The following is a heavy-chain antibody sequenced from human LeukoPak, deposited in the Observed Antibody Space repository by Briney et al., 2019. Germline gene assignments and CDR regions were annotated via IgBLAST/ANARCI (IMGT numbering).Heavy chain of an antibody. D-gene: IGHD2-15*01. J-gene: IGHJ4*02. CDR1: GYTCTRYG. Sequence: GASVKVSCKASGYTCTRYGISWVRQAPGQGLEWMGWISANNGDTNSAQKFQGRVTMTTDTSTSTAYMELRSLRSDDTAVYYCARAFFHGHCAGLSCFLLDYWGQGSLVTVSS. V-gene: IGHV1-18*01. CDR2: ISANNGDT. CDR3: ARAFFHGHCAGLSCFLLDY.